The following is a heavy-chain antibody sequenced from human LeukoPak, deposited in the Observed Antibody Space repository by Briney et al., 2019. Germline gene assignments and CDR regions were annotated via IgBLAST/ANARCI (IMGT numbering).Heavy chain of an antibody. CDR3: ARDRPNILGLDP. Sequence: GGSLRLSCAASGFTVSSNYMSWVRQAPGKGLEWISYISPASNTIYYADSVKGRFTISRDNAKNSVFLQMSSLRDEDTAAYYCARDRPNILGLDPWGQGTLVTVSS. CDR2: ISPASNTI. CDR1: GFTVSSNY. V-gene: IGHV3-48*02. J-gene: IGHJ5*02. D-gene: IGHD2/OR15-2a*01.